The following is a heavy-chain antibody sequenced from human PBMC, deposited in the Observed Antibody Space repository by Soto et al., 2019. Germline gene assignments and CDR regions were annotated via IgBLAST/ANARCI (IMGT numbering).Heavy chain of an antibody. CDR3: AKDTGENYFDY. J-gene: IGHJ4*02. V-gene: IGHV3-23*01. D-gene: IGHD7-27*01. Sequence: GGSLRLSCAASGFTFSSYAMSWVRQAPGKGLEWVSAISGSGGSTYYSDSVKGRFTISRDNSKNTLYLQMNSLRAEDSAVYYCAKDTGENYFDYWGQGTLVAVSS. CDR1: GFTFSSYA. CDR2: ISGSGGST.